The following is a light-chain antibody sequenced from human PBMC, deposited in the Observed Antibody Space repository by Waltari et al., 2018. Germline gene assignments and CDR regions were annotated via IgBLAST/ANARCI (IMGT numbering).Light chain of an antibody. CDR2: RNS. J-gene: IGLJ2*01. V-gene: IGLV1-44*01. Sequence: HSVLTQPPSASGTPGQRVTISCSRRSSHLGRTPLTWYQLLPGTAPKPLMSRNSERPSGVPDRFSGSNSGASASLAISELQSEDEADYYCATWDDTLNGLVFGGGTKLTVL. CDR1: SSHLGRTP. CDR3: ATWDDTLNGLV.